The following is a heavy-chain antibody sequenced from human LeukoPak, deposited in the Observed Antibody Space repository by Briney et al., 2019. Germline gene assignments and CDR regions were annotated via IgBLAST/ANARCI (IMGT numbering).Heavy chain of an antibody. J-gene: IGHJ6*02. Sequence: PSETLSLTCAVYGGSFSGYYWSWIRQPPGKGLEWIGEINHSGSTNYNPSLKSRVTISVDTSKNQFSLKLSSVTAADTAVYYCARILGRRSGWYLGRSYYYYYYYGMDVWGQGTTVTVSS. CDR2: INHSGST. D-gene: IGHD6-19*01. CDR3: ARILGRRSGWYLGRSYYYYYYYGMDV. V-gene: IGHV4-34*01. CDR1: GGSFSGYY.